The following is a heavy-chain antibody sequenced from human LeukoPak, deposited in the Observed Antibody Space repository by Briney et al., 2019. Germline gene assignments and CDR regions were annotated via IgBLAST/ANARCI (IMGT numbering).Heavy chain of an antibody. CDR2: INPNSGDT. CDR1: GYTFTGHY. V-gene: IGHV1-2*02. J-gene: IGHJ4*02. D-gene: IGHD3-22*01. CDR3: ARTNVYYYASSDYYPYFDY. Sequence: ASVKVSCKASGYTFTGHYMHWVRQAPGQGLEWMGWINPNSGDTNYAQKFQGRVTMTRDTSISTAYMELRSLRSDDTAVYYCARTNVYYYASSDYYPYFDYWAQGTLVTVSS.